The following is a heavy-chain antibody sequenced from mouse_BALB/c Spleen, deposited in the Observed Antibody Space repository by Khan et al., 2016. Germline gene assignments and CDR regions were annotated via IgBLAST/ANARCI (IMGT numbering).Heavy chain of an antibody. D-gene: IGHD2-3*01. CDR3: TREGYYPY. V-gene: IGHV14-3*02. CDR1: GFNIKDTY. Sequence: VQLQQSGAELVKPGASVKLSCTASGFNIKDTYMHWVKQRPEQGLEWIGRIDPANVNPKYDPKFQGKATITADTSSNTASLQLSSLTVEDTAGDYCTREGYYPYRGQGTTLTVSS. CDR2: IDPANVNP. J-gene: IGHJ2*01.